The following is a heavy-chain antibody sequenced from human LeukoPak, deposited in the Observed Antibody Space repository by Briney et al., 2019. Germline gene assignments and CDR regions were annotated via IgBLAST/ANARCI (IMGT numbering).Heavy chain of an antibody. J-gene: IGHJ3*02. CDR1: GFTFSSYW. V-gene: IGHV3-7*01. D-gene: IGHD1-26*01. CDR2: IKQDGSEK. Sequence: GGSLRVSCAASGFTFSSYWMSWVRQAPGKGLEWVANIKQDGSEKYYVDSVKGRFTISRDNAKNSLYLQMNSLRAEDTAVYYCARNSGSYWGESAFDIWGQGTMVTVSS. CDR3: ARNSGSYWGESAFDI.